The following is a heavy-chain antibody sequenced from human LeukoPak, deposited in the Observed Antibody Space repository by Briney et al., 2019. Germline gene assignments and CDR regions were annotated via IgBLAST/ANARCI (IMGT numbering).Heavy chain of an antibody. CDR1: GFTFSSYG. D-gene: IGHD1-26*01. CDR3: AKAGYSGSYYDY. CDR2: ISYDGSDK. Sequence: GGSLRLSCAASGFTFSSYGMHWVRQAPGKGLEWVAVISYDGSDKYYAGSVKGRFTISRDNSKNTLYLQMNSLRAEDTAVYYCAKAGYSGSYYDYWGQGTLVTASS. J-gene: IGHJ4*02. V-gene: IGHV3-30*18.